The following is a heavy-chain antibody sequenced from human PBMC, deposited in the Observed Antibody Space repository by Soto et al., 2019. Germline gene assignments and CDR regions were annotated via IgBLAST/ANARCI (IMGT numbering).Heavy chain of an antibody. V-gene: IGHV4-39*01. CDR2: IYYSGST. CDR3: ARHTGSGSPFDY. D-gene: IGHD3-10*01. J-gene: IGHJ4*02. Sequence: SETLSLTCTVSGGSISSSSYYWGWIRQPPGKGLEWIGSIYYSGSTYYNPSLKSRVTISVDTSKNQFSLKLSSVTAADTAVYYCARHTGSGSPFDYWGQGTLVTVSS. CDR1: GGSISSSSYY.